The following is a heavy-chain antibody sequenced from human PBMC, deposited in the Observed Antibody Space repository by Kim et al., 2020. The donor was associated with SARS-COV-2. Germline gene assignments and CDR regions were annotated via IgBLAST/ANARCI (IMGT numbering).Heavy chain of an antibody. Sequence: SETLSLTCSVSSDSISSYYCSWIRQLPGKGLEWLGYIYYSGSTDYNPSLKTRVTISWDTSRNQFSLDLPSVTEADTAVYYCARSEGRASWHQFDYWGQGILVTAAS. D-gene: IGHD2-2*01. J-gene: IGHJ4*02. CDR1: SDSISSYY. V-gene: IGHV4-59*01. CDR2: IYYSGST. CDR3: ARSEGRASWHQFDY.